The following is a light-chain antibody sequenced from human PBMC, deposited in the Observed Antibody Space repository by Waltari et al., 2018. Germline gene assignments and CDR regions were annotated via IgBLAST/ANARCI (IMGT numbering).Light chain of an antibody. CDR1: LSNIGAGYD. CDR3: QTYDSTLSGSV. V-gene: IGLV1-40*01. CDR2: ENN. Sequence: QSILTQPPSVSGAPGQRVTISCTGSLSNIGAGYDVHWYRQLPETAPKLVLYENNVRPSGVPDRFSGSRSGTSASLVITGLQAEDEADYYCQTYDSTLSGSVFGGGTKLTVL. J-gene: IGLJ2*01.